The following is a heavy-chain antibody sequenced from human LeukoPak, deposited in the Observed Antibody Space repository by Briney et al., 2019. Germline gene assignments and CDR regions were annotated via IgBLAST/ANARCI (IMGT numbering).Heavy chain of an antibody. D-gene: IGHD3-3*01. CDR2: IYYSGST. V-gene: IGHV4-59*01. CDR1: GGSLNSYY. CDR3: ARGVRFFHYGMDV. Sequence: PSETLSLTCIVSGGSLNSYYWSWIRQPPGKGLEWIGYIYYSGSTNHNPSLTSRVTISADTSKNQFSLKLSSVTAADTAVYYCARGVRFFHYGMDVWGTGTTVTVSS. J-gene: IGHJ6*04.